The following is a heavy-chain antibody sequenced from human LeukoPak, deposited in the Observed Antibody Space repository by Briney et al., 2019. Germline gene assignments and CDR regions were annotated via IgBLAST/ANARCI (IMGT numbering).Heavy chain of an antibody. Sequence: GASVTVSCKASGYTFTVYGISWVRQAPGQGLEWMGWISAYNGNTNYAQKLQGRVTMTTDTSTSTAYMELRSLRSDDTAVYYCARDPDYYDRFDYWGQGTLVTVSS. CDR3: ARDPDYYDRFDY. V-gene: IGHV1-18*01. CDR2: ISAYNGNT. CDR1: GYTFTVYG. D-gene: IGHD3-22*01. J-gene: IGHJ4*02.